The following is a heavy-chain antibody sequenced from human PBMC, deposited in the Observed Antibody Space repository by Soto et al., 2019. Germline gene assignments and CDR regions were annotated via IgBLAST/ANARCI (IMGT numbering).Heavy chain of an antibody. V-gene: IGHV3-30*18. Sequence: PGGSLRLSCAASGFTFSSYGMHWVRQAPGKGLEWVAVISYDGSNKYYADSVKGRFTISRDNSKNTLYLQMNSLRAEDTAVYYCAKEGLITIFGVVNYYYYMDVWGKGTTVTVSS. CDR1: GFTFSSYG. CDR2: ISYDGSNK. CDR3: AKEGLITIFGVVNYYYYMDV. D-gene: IGHD3-3*01. J-gene: IGHJ6*03.